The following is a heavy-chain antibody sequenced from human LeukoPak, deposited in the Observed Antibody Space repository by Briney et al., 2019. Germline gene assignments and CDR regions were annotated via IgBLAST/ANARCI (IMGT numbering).Heavy chain of an antibody. CDR2: ISAYNGNT. CDR1: GYTFTSYG. Sequence: GASVKVSCKASGYTFTSYGISWVRQAPGQGLEWMGWISAYNGNTNYAQKLQGRVTMTTDTSTSTAYMELRSLRSDDTAVYYCARDHGYYDYVWGSYNYWGQGTLVTVSS. D-gene: IGHD3-16*01. J-gene: IGHJ4*02. CDR3: ARDHGYYDYVWGSYNY. V-gene: IGHV1-18*01.